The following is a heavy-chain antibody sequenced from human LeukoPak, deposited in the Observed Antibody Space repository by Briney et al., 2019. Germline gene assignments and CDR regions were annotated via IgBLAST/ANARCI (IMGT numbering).Heavy chain of an antibody. CDR1: GFPFSTYA. D-gene: IGHD3-22*01. CDR2: IIGSGGST. CDR3: AKDPDYYDSSGYYPSYY. V-gene: IGHV3-23*01. J-gene: IGHJ4*02. Sequence: GGSLRLSCSASGFPFSTYAMSWVRPAPGKGLEWVSAIIGSGGSTYYADSVKGRFTISRDNSKNTLYLQMNSLRAEDTAVYYCAKDPDYYDSSGYYPSYYWGQGTLVTVSS.